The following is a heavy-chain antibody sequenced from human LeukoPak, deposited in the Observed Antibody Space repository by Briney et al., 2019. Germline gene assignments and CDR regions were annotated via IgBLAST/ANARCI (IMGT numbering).Heavy chain of an antibody. D-gene: IGHD6-13*01. Sequence: GGSQRLSCAASGFTFSSYGINWVRQAPGMGLEWGSYISSSSSTIYYADSVKGRFIISRDNAKNSLYLQMNSLRAEDTAVYYCAREWIATSGTFPHWGQGTLVTVSS. J-gene: IGHJ4*02. CDR3: AREWIATSGTFPH. CDR1: GFTFSSYG. V-gene: IGHV3-48*01. CDR2: ISSSSSTI.